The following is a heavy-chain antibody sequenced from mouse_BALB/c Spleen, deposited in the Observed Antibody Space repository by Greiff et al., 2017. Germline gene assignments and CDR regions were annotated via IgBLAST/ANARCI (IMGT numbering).Heavy chain of an antibody. J-gene: IGHJ1*01. D-gene: IGHD1-1*01. CDR1: GFSLTSYG. CDR2: IWSGGST. CDR3: ARTYYYGSSYGGYFDV. Sequence: VKLMESGPGLVQPSQSLSITCTVSGFSLTSYGVHWVRQSPGKGLEWLGVIWSGGSTDYNAAFISRLSISKDNSKSQVFFKMNSLQANDTAIYYCARTYYYGSSYGGYFDVWGAGTTVTVSS. V-gene: IGHV2-2*02.